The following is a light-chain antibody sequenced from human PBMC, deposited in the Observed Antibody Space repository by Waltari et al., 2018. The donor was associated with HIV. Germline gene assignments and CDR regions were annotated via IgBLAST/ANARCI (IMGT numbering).Light chain of an antibody. CDR3: AAWDDSLNGWV. J-gene: IGLJ3*02. CDR1: RSNIGSNT. Sequence: QSVLTQPPSASATPGQRVTISCSGSRSNIGSNTVSWYQQLPGTAPKLFIYSNNQRPSGVPDRFSGSKSGTSASLAISGLQSEDEADYYCAAWDDSLNGWVFGGGTKLTVV. V-gene: IGLV1-44*01. CDR2: SNN.